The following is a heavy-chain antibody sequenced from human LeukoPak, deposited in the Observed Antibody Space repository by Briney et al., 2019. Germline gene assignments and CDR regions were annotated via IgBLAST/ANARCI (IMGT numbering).Heavy chain of an antibody. V-gene: IGHV3-33*06. Sequence: GRSLRLSCAASGFTFSSYGMHWVRQAPGKGLEWVAVIWYDGSNKYYADSVKGRFTISRDNSKNTLYLQMNSPSAEDTALYYCVKDRPSDSSGYLHDAFEIWGQGTMVTVSS. CDR1: GFTFSSYG. CDR3: VKDRPSDSSGYLHDAFEI. J-gene: IGHJ3*02. D-gene: IGHD3-22*01. CDR2: IWYDGSNK.